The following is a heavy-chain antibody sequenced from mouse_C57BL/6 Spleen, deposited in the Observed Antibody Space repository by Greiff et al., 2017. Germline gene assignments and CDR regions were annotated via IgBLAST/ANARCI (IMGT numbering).Heavy chain of an antibody. J-gene: IGHJ4*01. CDR2: IYPGSGNT. V-gene: IGHV1-76*01. D-gene: IGHD2-12*01. Sequence: VQRVESGAELVRPGASVKLSCKASGYTFTDYYINWVKQRPGQGLEWIARIYPGSGNTYYNEKFKGKATLTAEKTSSTAYMQVSSRTSEDSAVYYCARYSYSDYYAMDYWGQGTSVTVSS. CDR3: ARYSYSDYYAMDY. CDR1: GYTFTDYY.